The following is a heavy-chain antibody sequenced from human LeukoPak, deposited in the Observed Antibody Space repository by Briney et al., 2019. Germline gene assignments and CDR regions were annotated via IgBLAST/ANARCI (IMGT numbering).Heavy chain of an antibody. CDR3: ARGPRFAIRLIVVVTKGHFDY. J-gene: IGHJ4*02. CDR2: ISYDGNNK. V-gene: IGHV3-30*19. CDR1: GFTFSSYG. Sequence: GGSLRLSCAASGFTFSSYGMHWVRQAPGRGLEWVAAISYDGNNKYYADSVKGRFTISRDNSKNTLYLQMNSLRAEDTAVYYCARGPRFAIRLIVVVTKGHFDYWGQGTLVTVSS. D-gene: IGHD3-22*01.